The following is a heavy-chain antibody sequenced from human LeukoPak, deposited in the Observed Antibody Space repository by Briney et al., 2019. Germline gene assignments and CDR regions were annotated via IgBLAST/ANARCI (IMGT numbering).Heavy chain of an antibody. CDR2: IIPILGIA. V-gene: IGHV1-69*04. Sequence: ASVKVSCKASGGTFSSYAISWVRQAPGQGLEWMGRIIPILGIANYAQKFQGRVTITADKSTSTAYMELSSLRSEDTAVYYCARGQNYYGSGSYYTDAFDIWGQGTMVTVSS. CDR1: GGTFSSYA. J-gene: IGHJ3*02. D-gene: IGHD3-10*01. CDR3: ARGQNYYGSGSYYTDAFDI.